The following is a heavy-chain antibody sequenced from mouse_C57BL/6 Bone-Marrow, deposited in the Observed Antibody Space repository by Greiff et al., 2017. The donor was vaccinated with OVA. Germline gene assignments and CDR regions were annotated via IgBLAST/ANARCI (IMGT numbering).Heavy chain of an antibody. CDR2: IDPSDSYT. CDR3: ARSGIYYDYDGYAMDY. Sequence: QVQLQQPGAELVKPGASVKLSCKASGYTFTSYWMQWVKQRPGQGLEWIGEIDPSDSYTNYNQKFKGKATFTVDTSSSTAYMQLSSLTSEDSAVYYCARSGIYYDYDGYAMDYWGQGTSVTVSS. D-gene: IGHD2-4*01. J-gene: IGHJ4*01. CDR1: GYTFTSYW. V-gene: IGHV1-50*01.